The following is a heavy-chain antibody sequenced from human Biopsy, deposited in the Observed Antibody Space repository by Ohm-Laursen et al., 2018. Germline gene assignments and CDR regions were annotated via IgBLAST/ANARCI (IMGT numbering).Heavy chain of an antibody. V-gene: IGHV3-9*01. CDR3: AKDRYPSSWHYYYGMDV. J-gene: IGHJ6*02. CDR1: GFSFSNHV. Sequence: SLTLSCAASGFSFSNHVMHWVRHAPGKGLEWVSGISWNSDSIGYADSVKGRFTISRDNAKNSLYLQMNSLRSEDTALYYCAKDRYPSSWHYYYGMDVWGQGTTVTVSS. CDR2: ISWNSDSI. D-gene: IGHD6-13*01.